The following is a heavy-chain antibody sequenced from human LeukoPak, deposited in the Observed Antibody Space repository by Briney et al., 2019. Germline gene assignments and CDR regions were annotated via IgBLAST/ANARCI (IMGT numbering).Heavy chain of an antibody. D-gene: IGHD5-18*01. CDR1: GGSFSGYY. CDR3: ARVGYSYGLGLDY. CDR2: INHSGST. Sequence: PSETLSLTCAVYGGSFSGYYWSWIRQPPGKGLEWIGEINHSGSTNYNPSLKSRVTISVDTSKNQFSLKLSSVTAADTAVYYCARVGYSYGLGLDYWGQGTLITVSS. J-gene: IGHJ4*02. V-gene: IGHV4-34*01.